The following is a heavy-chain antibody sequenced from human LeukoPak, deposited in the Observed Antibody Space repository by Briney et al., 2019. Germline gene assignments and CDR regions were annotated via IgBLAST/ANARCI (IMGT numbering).Heavy chain of an antibody. V-gene: IGHV7-4-1*02. D-gene: IGHD2-2*01. CDR1: GYTFTSYA. J-gene: IGHJ4*02. Sequence: GASVKVSCKASGYTFTSYAMNWVRQAPGQGLEWMGWINTNTGNPTYAQGFTGRFVFSLDTSVSTAYLQISSLKAEDTAVYYCAREFATGCSSTSCYDNWGLLDYWGQGTLVTVSS. CDR3: AREFATGCSSTSCYDNWGLLDY. CDR2: INTNTGNP.